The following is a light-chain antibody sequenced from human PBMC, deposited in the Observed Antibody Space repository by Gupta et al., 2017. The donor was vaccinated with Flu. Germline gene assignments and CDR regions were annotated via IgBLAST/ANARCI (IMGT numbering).Light chain of an antibody. J-gene: IGKJ2*03. CDR2: GAS. V-gene: IGKV3-20*01. CDR3: QQYGSSPPYS. Sequence: EIVLTQSPGTRSLSPGERATLSCRASQSVSSSYLAWYQQKPGQAPRLLIYGASSRATGIPDRFSGSGSGTDFTLTISRREPEDFAVCYCQQYGSSPPYSFGQGTKLEIK. CDR1: QSVSSSY.